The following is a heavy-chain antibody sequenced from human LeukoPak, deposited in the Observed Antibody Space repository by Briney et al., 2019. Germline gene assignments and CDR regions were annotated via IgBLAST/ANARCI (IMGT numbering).Heavy chain of an antibody. CDR2: IIPIFGTA. Sequence: GASVKVSCKASGGTFSSYAISWVRQAPGQGLEWMGGIIPIFGTANYAQKFQGRVTITADKSTSTAYMELSSLRSEDTAVYYCARDPTGYSYGRSYYYYMDVWGKGTTVTVSS. D-gene: IGHD5-18*01. CDR1: GGTFSSYA. CDR3: ARDPTGYSYGRSYYYYMDV. J-gene: IGHJ6*03. V-gene: IGHV1-69*06.